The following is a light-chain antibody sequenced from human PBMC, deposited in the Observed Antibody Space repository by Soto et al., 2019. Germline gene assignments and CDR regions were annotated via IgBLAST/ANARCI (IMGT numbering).Light chain of an antibody. V-gene: IGKV3-20*01. CDR2: GAS. Sequence: IVMTQSPATLSVSPGERVTISCRASQSVTNTLAWYQQKPGQAPSLLIYGASSRATGIPDRFSGSGSGTEFTLTVDRLEPEDFAVYYCHQYGSSPQTFGRGTKVDIK. CDR3: HQYGSSPQT. J-gene: IGKJ1*01. CDR1: QSVTNT.